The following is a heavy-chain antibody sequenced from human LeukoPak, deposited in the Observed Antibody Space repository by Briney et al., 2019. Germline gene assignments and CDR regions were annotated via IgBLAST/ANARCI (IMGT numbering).Heavy chain of an antibody. V-gene: IGHV5-51*01. CDR1: GYSFTNYW. J-gene: IGHJ5*02. D-gene: IGHD2-2*01. CDR3: ARLDCSTTSCRFDP. CDR2: IYPGDSDT. Sequence: GESLKITCKGSGYSFTNYWIGWVRQVSGKGLEWMGIIYPGDSDTRYSPSFQGQVTISADKSIGTAYLQWSSLQASDTAMYYCARLDCSTTSCRFDPWGQGTLVTVSS.